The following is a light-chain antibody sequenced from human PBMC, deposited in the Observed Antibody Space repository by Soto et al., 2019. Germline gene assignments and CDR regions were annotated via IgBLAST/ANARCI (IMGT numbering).Light chain of an antibody. Sequence: QSALTQPRSVSGSPGQSVTISCTGTSSDVGAYNYVSWYQQHPGKAPKLMTYDVSKRPSGVPDRFSGSKSGNTASLTISGLQAEDEADYYCCSYADNYSYVFGTGTKV. CDR2: DVS. J-gene: IGLJ1*01. CDR1: SSDVGAYNY. V-gene: IGLV2-11*01. CDR3: CSYADNYSYV.